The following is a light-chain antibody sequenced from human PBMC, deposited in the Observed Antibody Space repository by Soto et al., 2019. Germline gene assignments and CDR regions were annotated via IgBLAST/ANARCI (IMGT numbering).Light chain of an antibody. CDR3: CSYAGSSTFWV. CDR2: EGS. J-gene: IGLJ3*02. CDR1: SSDVGSYNL. V-gene: IGLV2-23*03. Sequence: QSAVTQPASVSGSPGQSITISCTGTSSDVGSYNLVSWYQHHPGKAPKLMIYEGSKRPSGVSNRFSGSKSGNTASLTISGLQAEDEADYYCCSYAGSSTFWVFGGGTKLTVL.